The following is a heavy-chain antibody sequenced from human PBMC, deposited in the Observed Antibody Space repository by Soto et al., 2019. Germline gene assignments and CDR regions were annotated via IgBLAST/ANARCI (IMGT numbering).Heavy chain of an antibody. Sequence: QLQLQESGPGLVKPSETLSLTCTVSGGSISSSSYYWGWIRQPPGKGLEWIGSIYYSGSTYYNPSLKSRVTISVDTSKNQFSLKLSSVTAADTAVYYCARRGMGGTNVTEKKATWFDPWGQGTLVTVSS. J-gene: IGHJ5*02. V-gene: IGHV4-39*01. D-gene: IGHD2-8*01. CDR1: GGSISSSSYY. CDR2: IYYSGST. CDR3: ARRGMGGTNVTEKKATWFDP.